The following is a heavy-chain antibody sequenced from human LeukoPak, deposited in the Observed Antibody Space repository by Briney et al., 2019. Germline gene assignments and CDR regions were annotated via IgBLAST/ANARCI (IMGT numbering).Heavy chain of an antibody. J-gene: IGHJ4*02. CDR1: GFTFTGYY. CDR3: ARGQGYSLFPDNYYFGY. Sequence: ASVKVSCKASGFTFTGYYMHWVRQAPGQGLEWMGWINPNSGGTDYAQKFQGRVTMTRDTSISTAYMELSRLRSDDTAVYYCARGQGYSLFPDNYYFGYWGQGALVTVSS. CDR2: INPNSGGT. V-gene: IGHV1-2*02. D-gene: IGHD5-18*01.